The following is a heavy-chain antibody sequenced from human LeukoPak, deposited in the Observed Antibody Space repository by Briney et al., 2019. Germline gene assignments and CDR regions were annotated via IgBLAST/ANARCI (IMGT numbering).Heavy chain of an antibody. V-gene: IGHV4-34*01. Sequence: SETLSLTCAVYGGSFSGYYWSWIRQPPGKGLEWIGEINHSGSTNYNPSLKSRVTISVDTPKNQFSLKLSSVTAADTAVYYCARLNYYDSSGYYNSKKYYFDYWGQGTLVTVSS. J-gene: IGHJ4*02. D-gene: IGHD3-22*01. CDR1: GGSFSGYY. CDR2: INHSGST. CDR3: ARLNYYDSSGYYNSKKYYFDY.